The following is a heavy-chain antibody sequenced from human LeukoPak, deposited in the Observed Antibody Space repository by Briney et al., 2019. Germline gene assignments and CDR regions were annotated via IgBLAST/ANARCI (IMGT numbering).Heavy chain of an antibody. V-gene: IGHV4-34*01. CDR3: ARRPITMVRGVHYYTDV. D-gene: IGHD3-10*01. CDR2: INHSGST. Sequence: SETLSLTCAVYGGSFSGYYWSWIRQPPGKGLEWIGEINHSGSTNYNPSLKSRVTISVDTSKNQFSLKLSSVTAADTAVYYCARRPITMVRGVHYYTDVWGKGTTVTISS. CDR1: GGSFSGYY. J-gene: IGHJ6*03.